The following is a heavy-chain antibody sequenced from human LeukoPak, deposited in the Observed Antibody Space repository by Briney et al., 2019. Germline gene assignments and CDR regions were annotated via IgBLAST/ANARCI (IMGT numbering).Heavy chain of an antibody. V-gene: IGHV1-69*13. Sequence: SVKVSCKASGGTCSSYAISWVRQAPGQGLEWMGGIIPIFGTANYAQKFQGRVTITADESTSTAYMELSSLRSEDTAVYYCARGSIPEDYGDIVVGYYFDYWGQGTLVTVSS. D-gene: IGHD4-17*01. CDR2: IIPIFGTA. CDR3: ARGSIPEDYGDIVVGYYFDY. CDR1: GGTCSSYA. J-gene: IGHJ4*02.